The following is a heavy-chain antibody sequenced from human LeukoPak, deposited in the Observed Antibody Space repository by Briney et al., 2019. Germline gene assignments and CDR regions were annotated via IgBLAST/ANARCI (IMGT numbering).Heavy chain of an antibody. J-gene: IGHJ5*02. V-gene: IGHV1-69*13. CDR2: IIPLSDTA. CDR3: ARWGETSLSSGGLMLSS. CDR1: GGTFNSYA. Sequence: SVKVSCKASGGTFNSYALIWVRQAPGQGLEWMGGIIPLSDTAKYAQKFQGRVRITADESTRTGYMELSSLRSEDTAVYYCARWGETSLSSGGLMLSSWGQGTLVTVSS. D-gene: IGHD3-22*01.